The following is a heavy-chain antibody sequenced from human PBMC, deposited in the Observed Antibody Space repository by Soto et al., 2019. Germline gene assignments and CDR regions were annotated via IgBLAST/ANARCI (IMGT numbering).Heavy chain of an antibody. Sequence: QVQLQESGPGLVKPSQTLSLTCTVSGGSISRSGYFWSWIRQHPGKGLEWIGYIYDSGSTYYNPSLKSRVSLSVDTPKNQFSLNLTSVTAADTAMYYCARSSRSYFDYWGQGTLVTVSS. CDR1: GGSISRSGYF. V-gene: IGHV4-31*03. J-gene: IGHJ4*02. CDR2: IYDSGST. CDR3: ARSSRSYFDY.